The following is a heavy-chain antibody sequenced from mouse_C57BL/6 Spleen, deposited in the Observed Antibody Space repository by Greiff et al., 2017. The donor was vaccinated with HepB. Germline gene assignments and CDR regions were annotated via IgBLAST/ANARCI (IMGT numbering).Heavy chain of an antibody. D-gene: IGHD2-2*01. CDR3: ARSGGYDKAMDY. J-gene: IGHJ4*01. CDR1: GYAFSSYW. Sequence: QVQLKESGAELVKPGASVKISCKASGYAFSSYWMNWVKQRPGKGLEWIGQIYPGDGDTNYNGKFKGKATLTADKSSSTAYMQLSSLTSEDSAVYFCARSGGYDKAMDYWGQGTSVTVSS. V-gene: IGHV1-80*01. CDR2: IYPGDGDT.